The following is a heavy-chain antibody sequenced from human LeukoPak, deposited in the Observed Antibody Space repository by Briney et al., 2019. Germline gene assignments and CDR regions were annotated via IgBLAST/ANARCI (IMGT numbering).Heavy chain of an antibody. CDR1: GYTFTSYD. Sequence: GASVKVSCKASGYTFTSYDINWVRQATGQGLEWMGWMNPNSGNTGYAQKFQGRVTITRNTSISTAYMELSSLRSEDTAVYYCARNYDSSGYPPDYWGQGTLVTVSS. D-gene: IGHD3-22*01. V-gene: IGHV1-8*03. J-gene: IGHJ4*02. CDR2: MNPNSGNT. CDR3: ARNYDSSGYPPDY.